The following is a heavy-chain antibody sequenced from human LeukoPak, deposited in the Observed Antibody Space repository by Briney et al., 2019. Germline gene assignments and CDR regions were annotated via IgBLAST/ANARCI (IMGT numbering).Heavy chain of an antibody. V-gene: IGHV4-59*01. CDR1: GGSISSYY. D-gene: IGHD4-17*01. J-gene: IGHJ4*02. CDR3: ARGRDYGDYDDY. Sequence: SETLSLTCTVSGGSISSYYWSWIRQPPRKGLEWIGYIYYSGSTNYNPSLKSRVTISVDTSKNQFSLKLSSVTAADTAVYYCARGRDYGDYDDYWGQGTLVTVSS. CDR2: IYYSGST.